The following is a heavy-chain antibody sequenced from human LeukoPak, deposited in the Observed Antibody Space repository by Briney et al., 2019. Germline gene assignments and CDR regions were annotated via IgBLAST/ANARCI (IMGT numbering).Heavy chain of an antibody. J-gene: IGHJ1*01. CDR2: VQPDGSAK. CDR1: GFTFRSNW. Sequence: GSLRLSCAASGFTFRSNWMNWVRQAPGKGLEWVAHVQPDGSAKIYANSVKGRFTISRDNAKDSVYLQMNSLRVEDTAVYYCARDFFGWSSLGHWGQGTPVTVSS. V-gene: IGHV3-7*01. D-gene: IGHD6-19*01. CDR3: ARDFFGWSSLGH.